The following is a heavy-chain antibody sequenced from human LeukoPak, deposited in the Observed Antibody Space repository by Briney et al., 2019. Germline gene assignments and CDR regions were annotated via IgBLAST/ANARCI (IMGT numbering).Heavy chain of an antibody. J-gene: IGHJ4*02. CDR1: GWSFSNYG. Sequence: PGGSLRLSCAASGWSFSNYGMSWVRQAPGKGLEWVSAIRGNAGTTYYADSVKGRVTIFRDNYKNMLYLQVNSLRVEDTAVYYCAKGHGDASGYYYFDSWGQGTLVTVSS. CDR3: AKGHGDASGYYYFDS. V-gene: IGHV3-23*01. CDR2: IRGNAGTT. D-gene: IGHD3-22*01.